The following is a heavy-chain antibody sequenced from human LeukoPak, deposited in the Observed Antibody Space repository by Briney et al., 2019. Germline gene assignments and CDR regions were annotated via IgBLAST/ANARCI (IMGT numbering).Heavy chain of an antibody. J-gene: IGHJ5*02. CDR3: PRGDLPPPNWFDP. Sequence: SETLSLTCTVSGGSISSSSYYWGWIRQPPGKGLEWIGSIYYSGSTYYNPSLKSRVTISVDTSKNQFSLKLSSATAADTAVYYCPRGDLPPPNWFDPWGQGTLVTVSS. V-gene: IGHV4-39*07. D-gene: IGHD3-10*01. CDR1: GGSISSSSYY. CDR2: IYYSGST.